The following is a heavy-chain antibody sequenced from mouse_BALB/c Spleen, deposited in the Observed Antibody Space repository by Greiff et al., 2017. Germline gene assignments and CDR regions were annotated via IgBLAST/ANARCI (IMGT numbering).Heavy chain of an antibody. CDR1: GYTFTDYN. CDR3: ARTGGNYESYWYFDV. Sequence: VQLQQSGPELVKPGASVKISCKASGYTFTDYNMHWVKQSHGKSLEWIGYIYPYNGGTGYNQKFKSKATLTVDNSSSTAYMELRSLTSEDSAVYYCARTGGNYESYWYFDVWGAGTTVTVSS. CDR2: IYPYNGGT. V-gene: IGHV1S29*02. D-gene: IGHD2-1*01. J-gene: IGHJ1*01.